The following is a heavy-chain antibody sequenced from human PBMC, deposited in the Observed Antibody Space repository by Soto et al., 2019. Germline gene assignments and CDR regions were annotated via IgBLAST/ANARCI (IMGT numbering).Heavy chain of an antibody. J-gene: IGHJ4*02. CDR1: GFTFSSYA. CDR2: ISYDGSNK. CDR3: ARAAAVPFDY. Sequence: GSLRLSCAASGFTFSSYAMHWVRQAPGKGLEWVAVISYDGSNKYYADSVKGRFTISRDNSKNTLYLQMNSLRAEDTAVYYCARAAAVPFDYWGQGTLVTVSS. V-gene: IGHV3-30-3*01. D-gene: IGHD6-13*01.